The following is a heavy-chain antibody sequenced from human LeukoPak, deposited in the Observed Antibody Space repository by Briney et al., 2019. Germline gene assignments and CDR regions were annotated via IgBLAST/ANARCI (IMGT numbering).Heavy chain of an antibody. V-gene: IGHV1-24*01. CDR1: GYTLTELP. CDR2: FDPEDGET. CDR3: ATSGYSSSWYLL. J-gene: IGHJ4*02. Sequence: ASVKVSCKVSGYTLTELPMHWVRQAPGKGLEWMGGFDPEDGETIYAQKFQGRVTMTEDTSTDTAYMELSSLRSEDTAVYYCATSGYSSSWYLLWGQGTLVTVSS. D-gene: IGHD6-13*01.